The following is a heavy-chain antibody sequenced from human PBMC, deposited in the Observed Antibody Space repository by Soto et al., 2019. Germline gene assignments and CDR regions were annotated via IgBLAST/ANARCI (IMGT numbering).Heavy chain of an antibody. Sequence: QVQLVQSGAEVKKPGASVKISCKTSGYTFAMLYIHWVRQAPGQGLEWMGMINPSDGSTSYVQKFQGRVTMTRDTSATTVFLNMSRLTSHDTAVFYCAREDGGGGRRHDFWGQGTLVTVSS. V-gene: IGHV1-46*01. CDR3: AREDGGGGRRHDF. CDR2: INPSDGST. CDR1: GYTFAMLY. D-gene: IGHD2-15*01. J-gene: IGHJ4*02.